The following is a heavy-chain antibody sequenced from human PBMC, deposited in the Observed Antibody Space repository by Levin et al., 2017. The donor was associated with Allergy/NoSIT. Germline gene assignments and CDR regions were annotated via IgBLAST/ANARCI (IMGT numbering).Heavy chain of an antibody. Sequence: GGSLRLSXXADGFNFTTYEMNGLRKAPRKGLEWVAYINSIGTTTHYGDSVKGRFTVSRDNARNSLYLQMNSLRAEDTAVYYCARSGSYFDYWGQGTLATVSS. V-gene: IGHV3-48*03. CDR2: INSIGTTT. J-gene: IGHJ4*02. CDR1: GFNFTTYE. CDR3: ARSGSYFDY. D-gene: IGHD1-26*01.